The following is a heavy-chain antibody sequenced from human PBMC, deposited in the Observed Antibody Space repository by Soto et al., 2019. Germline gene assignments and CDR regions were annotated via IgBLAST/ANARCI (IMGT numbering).Heavy chain of an antibody. CDR3: ARGLDFWSGYYIDY. V-gene: IGHV4-34*01. J-gene: IGHJ4*02. CDR2: INHSGST. D-gene: IGHD3-3*01. Sequence: SETLSLTCAVYGGSFSGYYWSWIRKPPGKGLEWIGEINHSGSTNYNPSLKSRVTISLDTTKNQFSLKLSSVTDADTAVYYCARGLDFWSGYYIDYWGQGTLVTVSS. CDR1: GGSFSGYY.